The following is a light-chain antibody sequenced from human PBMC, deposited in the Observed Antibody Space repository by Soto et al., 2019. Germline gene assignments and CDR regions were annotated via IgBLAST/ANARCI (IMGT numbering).Light chain of an antibody. CDR3: QQYGSSPRGT. CDR1: QTITNR. V-gene: IGKV1-5*01. J-gene: IGKJ1*01. Sequence: DIQMTQSPSTLSGSVGDRVTITCRASQTITNRLAWYQQKPGKAPKVLIYDASSLESGVPSRFSGSGSGTEFILTISSLQPDDFAVYYCQQYGSSPRGTFGQGTKVDIK. CDR2: DAS.